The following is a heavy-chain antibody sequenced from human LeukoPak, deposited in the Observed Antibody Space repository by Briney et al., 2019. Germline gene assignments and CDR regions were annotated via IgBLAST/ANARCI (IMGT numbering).Heavy chain of an antibody. D-gene: IGHD2-21*01. Sequence: PSETLSLTCTVSGGSLGSGDYYWSWIRQPPGKGLEWIGYIYYSGNTYYNPSLKSRVTMSVDTSKNQFSLKLNSVTAADTAVYYCARDVSSTLILDYWGQGTLVTVSS. CDR2: IYYSGNT. V-gene: IGHV4-30-4*08. CDR1: GGSLGSGDYY. J-gene: IGHJ4*02. CDR3: ARDVSSTLILDY.